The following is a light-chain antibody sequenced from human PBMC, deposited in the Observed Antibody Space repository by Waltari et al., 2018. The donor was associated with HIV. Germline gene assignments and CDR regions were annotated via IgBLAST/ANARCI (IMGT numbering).Light chain of an antibody. CDR1: QSLSAF. J-gene: IGKJ5*01. CDR3: QQRSSWPLIT. V-gene: IGKV3-11*01. Sequence: EIVLTQSPATLSLSPGERATLSCRASQSLSAFLAWYQQKPGQAPRLLIYDASNRATGIPARCSGRGSGTDFTLTISSLEPEDFAVYYCQQRSSWPLITFGQGTRLEIK. CDR2: DAS.